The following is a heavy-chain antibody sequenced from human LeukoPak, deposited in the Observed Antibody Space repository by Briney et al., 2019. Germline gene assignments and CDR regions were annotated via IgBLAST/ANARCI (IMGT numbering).Heavy chain of an antibody. CDR3: ARQVGGSSGWYAARDFDY. D-gene: IGHD6-19*01. V-gene: IGHV4-39*01. Sequence: PSETLSLTCAVSGGSLSISTYYWGWIRQSPGKGLEWIGNIYYSGSTYYNPSLKSRVTISVDTSKNQYSLKLSSVTAADTATYYCARQVGGSSGWYAARDFDYWGQGPLVTVSS. CDR1: GGSLSISTYY. J-gene: IGHJ4*02. CDR2: IYYSGST.